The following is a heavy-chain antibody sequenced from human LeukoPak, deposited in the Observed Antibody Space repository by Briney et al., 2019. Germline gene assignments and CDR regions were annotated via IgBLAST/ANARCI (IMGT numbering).Heavy chain of an antibody. CDR1: GFTFSSYS. CDR2: ISSSSSYI. Sequence: GGSLRLSCAASGFTFSSYSMNWVRQGPGKGLEWVSSISSSSSYIYYADSVKGRFTISRDNAKNSLYLQMNSLRAEDTAVYYCARDESPWYAFDIWGQGTMVTVSS. CDR3: ARDESPWYAFDI. D-gene: IGHD2-8*02. V-gene: IGHV3-21*01. J-gene: IGHJ3*02.